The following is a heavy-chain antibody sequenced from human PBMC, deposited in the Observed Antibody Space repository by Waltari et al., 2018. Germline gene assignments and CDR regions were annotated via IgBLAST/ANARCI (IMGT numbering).Heavy chain of an antibody. J-gene: IGHJ4*02. CDR1: GFTFSSYA. Sequence: EVQLLESGGGLVQPGGSLRLSCAAPGFTFSSYAMSWVRQAPGKGLEWVSAISGSGGSTYYADSVKGRFTISRDDSDTTLYLQMNSLKSEDSAVYYCVRESFGNDNWGQGTLVTVSS. V-gene: IGHV3-23*01. CDR2: ISGSGGST. CDR3: VRESFGNDN. D-gene: IGHD3-10*01.